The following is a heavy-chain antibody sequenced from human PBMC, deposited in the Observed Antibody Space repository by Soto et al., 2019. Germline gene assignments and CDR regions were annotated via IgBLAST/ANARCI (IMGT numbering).Heavy chain of an antibody. D-gene: IGHD3-16*01. J-gene: IGHJ3*02. V-gene: IGHV1-46*01. CDR1: GYTFTRYY. CDR2: VNPSGGST. Sequence: ASVKISCKTSGYTFTRYYIHWVRQATGQGLEWMGLVNPSGGSTSYTQRFQGRVTLTRDMSTATVYMELSSLRSEDTAVYHCASQGESDGAFDIWGEGTMVTVSS. CDR3: ASQGESDGAFDI.